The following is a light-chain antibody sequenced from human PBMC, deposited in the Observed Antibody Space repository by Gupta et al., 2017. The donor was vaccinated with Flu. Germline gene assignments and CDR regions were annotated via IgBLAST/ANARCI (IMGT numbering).Light chain of an antibody. V-gene: IGLV1-51*01. Sequence: TIRWPVSSSNIGNNYVSWYQQLPGTAPKLLIYDNNKRPSGIPDRFSGSKSGTSATLGITGLQTGDEADYYCGTWDSSLSARVFGGGTKLTVL. J-gene: IGLJ3*02. CDR3: GTWDSSLSARV. CDR1: SSNIGNNY. CDR2: DNN.